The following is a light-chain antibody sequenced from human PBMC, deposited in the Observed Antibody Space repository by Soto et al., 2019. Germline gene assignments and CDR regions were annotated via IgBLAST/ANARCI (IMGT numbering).Light chain of an antibody. CDR1: QSISTW. Sequence: DIQMTQSPSTLSTSVGDRVTITCRASQSISTWLAWFQQKPGKAPKLLIFDASTLEGGIPSRFSGSGSQTEFTVAGSSLQPDDVATYYCQQYAIYSTFGQGTKVEIK. V-gene: IGKV1-5*01. J-gene: IGKJ1*01. CDR2: DAS. CDR3: QQYAIYST.